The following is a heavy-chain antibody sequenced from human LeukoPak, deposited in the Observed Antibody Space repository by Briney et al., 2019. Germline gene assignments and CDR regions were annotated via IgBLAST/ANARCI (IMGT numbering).Heavy chain of an antibody. Sequence: GGSLRLSCAASGFSFSSHAMHWVRPAPGKGLEWVAVISNDGSSEYNAGSVKGRFTISRDNSKNTLYLQMNSLRAEDTAVYYCARGAGNTAYYYYYMDVWGKGTTVTVSS. V-gene: IGHV3-30-3*01. J-gene: IGHJ6*03. D-gene: IGHD5-18*01. CDR3: ARGAGNTAYYYYYMDV. CDR1: GFSFSSHA. CDR2: ISNDGSSE.